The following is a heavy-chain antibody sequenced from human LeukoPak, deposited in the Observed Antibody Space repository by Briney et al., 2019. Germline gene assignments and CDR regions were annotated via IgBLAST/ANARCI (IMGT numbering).Heavy chain of an antibody. J-gene: IGHJ4*02. CDR2: INTGNGNT. Sequence: ASVKVSCKASGYTFTSYAIHWVRQAPGQRLEWMGWINTGNGNTKYSQKFQGRVTITRDTSASTAYMELSSLRSEDTAVCSCARAPGSGSYSAFDYWGQGTLVTVSS. CDR3: ARAPGSGSYSAFDY. D-gene: IGHD1-26*01. CDR1: GYTFTSYA. V-gene: IGHV1-3*04.